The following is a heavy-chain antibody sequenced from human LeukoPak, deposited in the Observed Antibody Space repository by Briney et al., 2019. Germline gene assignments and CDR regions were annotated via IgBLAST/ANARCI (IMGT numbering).Heavy chain of an antibody. V-gene: IGHV2-5*02. CDR1: GFSLTTSGVG. CDR2: INWDDQK. J-gene: IGHJ5*02. Sequence: SGPTLVKPTQTLTLACTFSGFSLTTSGVGVGWIRQPPGKALEWLALINWDDQKVYSPSLQSRLSITKDTSKNQVVLTMTNVDPVDTATYYCAHRRDSSGYQYRYWFAPWGQGTLVTVSS. D-gene: IGHD3-22*01. CDR3: AHRRDSSGYQYRYWFAP.